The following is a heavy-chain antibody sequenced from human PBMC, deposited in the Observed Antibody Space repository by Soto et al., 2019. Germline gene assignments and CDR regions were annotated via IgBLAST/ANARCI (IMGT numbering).Heavy chain of an antibody. CDR3: ARDRGHYDFWSDFYYYGMDV. J-gene: IGHJ6*02. D-gene: IGHD3-3*01. Sequence: GGSLRLSCAASGFTFSSYAMHWVRQAPGKGLEWVAVISYDGSSKYYADSVKGRFTISRDNSKNTLYLQMNSLRAEDTAVYYCARDRGHYDFWSDFYYYGMDVWGQGTTVTVSS. CDR1: GFTFSSYA. CDR2: ISYDGSSK. V-gene: IGHV3-30-3*01.